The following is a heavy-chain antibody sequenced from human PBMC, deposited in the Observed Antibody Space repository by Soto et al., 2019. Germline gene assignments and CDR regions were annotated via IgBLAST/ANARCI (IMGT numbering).Heavy chain of an antibody. J-gene: IGHJ3*02. V-gene: IGHV2-5*02. CDR1: GFSLSTSGVG. CDR2: IYWDDDK. Sequence: QITLKESGPTLVKPTQTLTLTCTFSGFSLSTSGVGVGWIRQPPGKALEWLALIYWDDDKRYSPSLKSRLTINKDTSKNQVVLTMTNMDPVDTATYYCAHRHTGADAFDIWGQGTMVTVSS. CDR3: AHRHTGADAFDI. D-gene: IGHD7-27*01.